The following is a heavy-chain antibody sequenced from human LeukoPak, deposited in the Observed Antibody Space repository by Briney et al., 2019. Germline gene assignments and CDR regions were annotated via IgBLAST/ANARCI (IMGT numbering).Heavy chain of an antibody. CDR2: INHSGST. Sequence: SETLSLTCTVSGGSISSNSYYWGWIRQPPGKGLEWIGEINHSGSTNYNPSLKSRVTISVDTSKNQFSLKLSSVTAADTAVYYCARGNRRPARHDYWGQGTLVTVSS. D-gene: IGHD1-14*01. CDR3: ARGNRRPARHDY. V-gene: IGHV4-39*07. CDR1: GGSISSNSYY. J-gene: IGHJ4*02.